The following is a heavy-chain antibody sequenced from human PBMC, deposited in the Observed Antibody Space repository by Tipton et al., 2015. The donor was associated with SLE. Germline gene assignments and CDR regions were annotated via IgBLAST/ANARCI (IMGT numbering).Heavy chain of an antibody. Sequence: TLSLTCTVSGGSISSGGYYWSWIRQPPGKGLEWIGEINHSGSTNYNPSLKSRVTISVDTSKNQFSLKLSSVTAADTAVYYCARGLSPRITMVRGVIDLWGQGTLVTVSS. V-gene: IGHV4-39*01. CDR1: GGSISSGGYY. D-gene: IGHD3-10*01. J-gene: IGHJ5*02. CDR3: ARGLSPRITMVRGVIDL. CDR2: INHSGST.